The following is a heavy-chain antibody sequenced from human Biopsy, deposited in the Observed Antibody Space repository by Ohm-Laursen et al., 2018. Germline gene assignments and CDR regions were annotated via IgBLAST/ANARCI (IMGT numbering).Heavy chain of an antibody. CDR3: AREPRIAAVAYFDP. V-gene: IGHV4-4*07. J-gene: IGHJ5*02. CDR1: GGSISNYY. Sequence: SDTLSLTCTVSGGSISNYYWSWIRQPAGKGLEWIGRIYSSGSTNYNPSLKSRVTMSVDTSKNQFSLILSSMTAADTAVYYCAREPRIAAVAYFDPWGQGTLGTVSS. CDR2: IYSSGST. D-gene: IGHD6-13*01.